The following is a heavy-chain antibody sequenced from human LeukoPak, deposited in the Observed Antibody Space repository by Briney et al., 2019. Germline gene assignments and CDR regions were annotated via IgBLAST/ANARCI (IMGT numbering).Heavy chain of an antibody. J-gene: IGHJ4*02. D-gene: IGHD5-18*01. CDR2: ISAYNGNT. V-gene: IGHV1-18*01. CDR3: ARVIRHIQLWLHHDY. Sequence: ASVKVSCKASGYTFTSYGISWVRQAPGQGLEWMGWISAYNGNTNYAQKLQGRVTMTTDTSTSTAYMELRSLRSDDTAVYYCARVIRHIQLWLHHDYWSQGTLVTVSS. CDR1: GYTFTSYG.